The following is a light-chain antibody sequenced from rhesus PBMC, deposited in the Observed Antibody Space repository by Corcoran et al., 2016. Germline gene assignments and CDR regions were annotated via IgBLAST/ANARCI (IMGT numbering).Light chain of an antibody. J-gene: IGKJ3*01. CDR3: LPYRTSPFP. Sequence: DIQMTQSPSSLSASVGDTVTITCRASQTISSWLDWYQQKPGKAPKLLIYMTSNLQSGVPSRFSGSGSGTDFTLPVTSLQPEDIATYYCLPYRTSPFPFDPGTKLDI. CDR1: QTISSW. V-gene: IGKV1-22*01. CDR2: MTS.